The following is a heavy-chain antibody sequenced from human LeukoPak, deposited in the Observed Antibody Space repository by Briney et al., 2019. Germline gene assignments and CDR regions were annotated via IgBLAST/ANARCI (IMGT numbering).Heavy chain of an antibody. J-gene: IGHJ4*02. CDR1: GDSIRSYY. V-gene: IGHV4-4*09. CDR2: IYTSGGT. CDR3: ARFAFCGADCWYYFDH. D-gene: IGHD2-21*01. Sequence: SETLSLTCTVSGDSIRSYYWSWIRQSPEKGREWIGTIYTSGGTLYNPSLQRRVTMSLDRSKSQFSLTLSSVTAAGMAVYYCARFAFCGADCWYYFDHWGPGALVTVSS.